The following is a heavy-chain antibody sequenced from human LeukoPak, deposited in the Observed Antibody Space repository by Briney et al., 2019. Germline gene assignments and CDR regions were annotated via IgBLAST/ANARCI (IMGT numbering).Heavy chain of an antibody. J-gene: IGHJ1*01. CDR2: ISSSSSTI. V-gene: IGHV3-48*04. CDR1: GFTFNSYS. CDR3: ARRTPGYCSGGTCYGFQH. Sequence: GGPLRLSCAATGFTFNSYSMNWVRQAPGKGLEWVSYISSSSSTIYYADSVKGRFTISRDNAKNSLYLQMNSLRAEDTAVYYCARRTPGYCSGGTCYGFQHWGQGTLVTVSS. D-gene: IGHD2-15*01.